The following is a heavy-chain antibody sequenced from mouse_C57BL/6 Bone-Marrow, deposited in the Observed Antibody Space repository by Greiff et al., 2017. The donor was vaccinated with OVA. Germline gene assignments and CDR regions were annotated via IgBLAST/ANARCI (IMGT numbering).Heavy chain of an antibody. CDR2: IYPGDGDT. V-gene: IGHV1-82*01. CDR1: GYAFSSSW. J-gene: IGHJ2*01. CDR3: ARNYDYDGGDYFDY. D-gene: IGHD2-4*01. Sequence: VKLVESGPELVKPGASVKISCKASGYAFSSSWMNWVKQRPGKGLEWIGRIYPGDGDTNYNGKFKGKATLTADKSSSTAYMQLSSLTSEDSAVYFCARNYDYDGGDYFDYWGQGTTLTVSS.